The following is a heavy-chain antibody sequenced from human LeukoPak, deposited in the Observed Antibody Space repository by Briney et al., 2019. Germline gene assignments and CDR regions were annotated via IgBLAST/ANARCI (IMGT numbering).Heavy chain of an antibody. CDR3: AVTYYYDSSGYHPHAFDI. V-gene: IGHV4-39*07. CDR1: GGSISRSRYY. J-gene: IGHJ3*02. CDR2: IYYSGST. Sequence: SETLSLTCTVSGGSISRSRYYWGWVRQPPGKGLEWIGSIYYSGSTYYNPSLKSRVTISVDTSKNQFSLKLSSVTAADTAVYYCAVTYYYDSSGYHPHAFDIWGQGTMVTVSS. D-gene: IGHD3-22*01.